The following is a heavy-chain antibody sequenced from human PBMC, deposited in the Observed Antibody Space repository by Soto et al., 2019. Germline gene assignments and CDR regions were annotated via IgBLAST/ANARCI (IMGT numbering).Heavy chain of an antibody. CDR1: GGSISSYY. J-gene: IGHJ4*02. CDR3: ARTVGAAYYFDF. D-gene: IGHD1-26*01. V-gene: IGHV4-59*12. CDR2: IYYSGST. Sequence: SETLSLTCTVSGGSISSYYWNWIRQPPGKGLEWIGYIYYSGSTNYNPSLKSRVTMSIDTSNKHFSLSLKSVTAADTAVYYCARTVGAAYYFDFWGQGALVTVSS.